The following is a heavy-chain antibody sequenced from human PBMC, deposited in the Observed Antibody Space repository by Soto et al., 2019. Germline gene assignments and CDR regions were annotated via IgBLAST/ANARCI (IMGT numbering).Heavy chain of an antibody. Sequence: PGGSLRLSCAASGFTFSSYAMSWVRQAPWKGLEWVSAISGSGGSTYYADSVKGRFTISRDNSKNTLYLQMNSLRAEDTAVYYCAKGDYSNYYYYGMDVWGQGTTVTVSS. CDR3: AKGDYSNYYYYGMDV. D-gene: IGHD4-4*01. CDR1: GFTFSSYA. CDR2: ISGSGGST. V-gene: IGHV3-23*01. J-gene: IGHJ6*02.